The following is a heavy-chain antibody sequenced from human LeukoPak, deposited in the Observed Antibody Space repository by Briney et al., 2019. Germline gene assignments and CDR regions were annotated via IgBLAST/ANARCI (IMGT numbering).Heavy chain of an antibody. J-gene: IGHJ4*02. Sequence: ASVKVSCKAPGYTFTRYYMHWVRQAPGQGLEWMGWINPNSGGTNYAQKFQGRVTMTRDTSISTAYMELSRLRSDDTAVYYCARGTAMVTHFDYWGQGTLVTVSS. CDR2: INPNSGGT. CDR1: GYTFTRYY. D-gene: IGHD5-18*01. CDR3: ARGTAMVTHFDY. V-gene: IGHV1-2*02.